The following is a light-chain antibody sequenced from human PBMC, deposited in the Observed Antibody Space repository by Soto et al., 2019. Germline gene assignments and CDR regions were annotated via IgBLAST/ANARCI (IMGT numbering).Light chain of an antibody. Sequence: EILMTQSPSTLSGSVGDRVTITCRASQTISSWLAWYQQKPGKAPKLLIYKASTLKSEVPSRFSGSGSGTEFTLTISSLQPDDFATYYCQQYHSSSQAFGQGTKVELK. CDR3: QQYHSSSQA. CDR2: KAS. V-gene: IGKV1-5*03. J-gene: IGKJ1*01. CDR1: QTISSW.